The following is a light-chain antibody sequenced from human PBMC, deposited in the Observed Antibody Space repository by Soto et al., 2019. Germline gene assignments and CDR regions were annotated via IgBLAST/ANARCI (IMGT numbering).Light chain of an antibody. J-gene: IGKJ1*01. V-gene: IGKV3-15*01. CDR3: QQYNNWTRT. Sequence: EIVFTQSPDTLSLSPGERATLSCRASQSVNSKVAWYQQKPGQAPRLLIYGASTRATGIPARFSGSGSGTEFTLTISSLQSEDFAVYYCQQYNNWTRTFGQGTKVDIK. CDR2: GAS. CDR1: QSVNSK.